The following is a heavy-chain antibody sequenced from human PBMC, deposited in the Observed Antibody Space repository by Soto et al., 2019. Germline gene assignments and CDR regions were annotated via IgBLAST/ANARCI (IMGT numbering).Heavy chain of an antibody. D-gene: IGHD5-18*01. CDR2: ISYDGSNK. CDR3: AKGRGAANIDY. J-gene: IGHJ4*02. CDR1: GFTFSSYG. Sequence: QVQLVESGGGVVQPGRSLRLSCAASGFTFSSYGMHWVRQAPGKGLEWVAVISYDGSNKYYADSVKGRFTISRDNSKNTLYLQMNSLRAEDTAVYYCAKGRGAANIDYWGQGTLVTVSS. V-gene: IGHV3-30*18.